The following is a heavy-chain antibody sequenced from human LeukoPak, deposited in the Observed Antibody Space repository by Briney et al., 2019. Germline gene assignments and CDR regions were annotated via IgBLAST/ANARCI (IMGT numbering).Heavy chain of an antibody. CDR2: IYYSRST. J-gene: IGHJ4*02. D-gene: IGHD6-13*01. CDR3: VRDRSRPNPFFDS. CDR1: GGSISSSSYY. V-gene: IGHV4-39*02. Sequence: KPSETLSLTCTVSGGSISSSSYYWGWIRQPPGKGLEWIGSIYYSRSTYYNPSLKSRVTISVDTSKNQFSLKLSSVGAADTAVYYCVRDRSRPNPFFDSWGQGTLVTVSS.